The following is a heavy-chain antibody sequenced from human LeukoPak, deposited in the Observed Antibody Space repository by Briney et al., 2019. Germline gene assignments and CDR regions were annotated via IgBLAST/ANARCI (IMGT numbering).Heavy chain of an antibody. V-gene: IGHV3-21*01. Sequence: PGGSLRLSCAASGFTFSSYSMNWVRQAPGKGLEWVSSISSSSSYIYYADSVKGRFTISRDNAKKSLYLQMNSLRAEDTAVYYCARGLLWFGELLDAFDIWGQGTMVTVSS. CDR2: ISSSSSYI. J-gene: IGHJ3*02. CDR1: GFTFSSYS. D-gene: IGHD3-10*01. CDR3: ARGLLWFGELLDAFDI.